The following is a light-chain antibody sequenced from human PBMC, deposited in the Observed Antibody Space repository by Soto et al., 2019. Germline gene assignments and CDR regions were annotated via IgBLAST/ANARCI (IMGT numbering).Light chain of an antibody. CDR2: GAS. J-gene: IGKJ1*01. CDR3: KQYGTSPRT. Sequence: EIVLTQSPGTLALSPGERATLSCRASQSVSSSYLAWYQQKPGQAPRLLMYGASSRASGIPDRFSGSGSGTDFTLTISRLETEDFAVYYCKQYGTSPRTFGQGTKVEMK. CDR1: QSVSSSY. V-gene: IGKV3-20*01.